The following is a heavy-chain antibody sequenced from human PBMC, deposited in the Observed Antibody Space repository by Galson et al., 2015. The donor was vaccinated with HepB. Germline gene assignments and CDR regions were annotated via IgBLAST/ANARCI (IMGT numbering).Heavy chain of an antibody. D-gene: IGHD6-19*01. CDR3: ATNRAYSSGSNFDY. V-gene: IGHV6-1*01. CDR2: TYYRSKWYN. CDR1: GDSVSSNSAA. J-gene: IGHJ4*02. Sequence: CAISGDSVSSNSAAWNWIRQSPSRGLEWLGRTYYRSKWYNDYAVSVKSRITINPDTSKNQFSLQLNSVTPEDTAVYYCATNRAYSSGSNFDYWGQGTLVTVSS.